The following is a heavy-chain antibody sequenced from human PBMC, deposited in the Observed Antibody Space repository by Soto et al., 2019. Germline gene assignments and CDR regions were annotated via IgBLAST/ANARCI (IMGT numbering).Heavy chain of an antibody. CDR3: ARVPGP. J-gene: IGHJ5*02. D-gene: IGHD7-27*01. CDR2: IYPSGST. V-gene: IGHV4-30-2*01. CDR1: GGSISSGGYS. Sequence: QLQLQESGSGLVKPSQTLSLTCAVSGGSISSGGYSWSWTRQPPGKGLEWIGYIYPSGSTYYNPPLQSRVTVPVDRSKNQFSLKLSSVTAADTAVYYCARVPGPWCQGSLITVSS.